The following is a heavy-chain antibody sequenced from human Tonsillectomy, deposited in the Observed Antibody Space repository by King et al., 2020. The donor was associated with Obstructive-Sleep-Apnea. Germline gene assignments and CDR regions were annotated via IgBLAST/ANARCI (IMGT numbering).Heavy chain of an antibody. V-gene: IGHV4-39*07. J-gene: IGHJ6*02. CDR1: GGSVSSSNHY. CDR2: IYYRGSA. D-gene: IGHD5/OR15-5a*01. CDR3: ARDKSTTIYGLDV. Sequence: QLQESGPGLVKPSETLSLTCTVSGGSVSSSNHYWGWIRQPPGKGLGWIGSIYYRGSAYYNPALKSRVTVSVDTSKNQFSLKVRFVTAADTAVYFCARDKSTTIYGLDVWGQGTTVTVSS.